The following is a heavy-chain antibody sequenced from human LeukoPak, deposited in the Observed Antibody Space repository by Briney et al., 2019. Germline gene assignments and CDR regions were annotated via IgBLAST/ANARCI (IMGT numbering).Heavy chain of an antibody. V-gene: IGHV1-46*01. J-gene: IGHJ3*02. CDR2: INPSGGST. CDR1: GYTFTSYF. CDR3: ASGQNPIIPSDCSGGSCYYAFDI. D-gene: IGHD2-15*01. Sequence: GASVKVSCKASGYTFTSYFMHWVRQAPGQGLEWMGIINPSGGSTAYTQKFQGRVTMTRDMSTSTVYMELSSLRSEDTAVYYCASGQNPIIPSDCSGGSCYYAFDIWGQGTMVTVSS.